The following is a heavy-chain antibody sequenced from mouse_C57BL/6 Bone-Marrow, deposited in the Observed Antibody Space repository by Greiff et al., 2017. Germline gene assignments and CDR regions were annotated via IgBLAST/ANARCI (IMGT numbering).Heavy chain of an antibody. CDR1: GFTFSDYG. CDR2: ISSGSSTI. J-gene: IGHJ4*01. CDR3: ARQRIYYDYDGAMDY. Sequence: EVKLLESGGGLVKPGGSLKLSCAASGFTFSDYGMHWVRQAPEKGLEWVAYISSGSSTIYYADTVKGRFTISRDNAKNTLFLQMTSLRSEDTAMYYCARQRIYYDYDGAMDYWGQGTSVTVSS. D-gene: IGHD2-4*01. V-gene: IGHV5-17*01.